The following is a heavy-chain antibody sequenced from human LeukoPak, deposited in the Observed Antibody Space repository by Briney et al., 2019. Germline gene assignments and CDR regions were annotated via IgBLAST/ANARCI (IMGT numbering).Heavy chain of an antibody. V-gene: IGHV4-61*02. D-gene: IGHD3-22*01. CDR2: IYTSGST. Sequence: SQTLSLTCTVSGGSISSGSYYWSWIRQPAGKGLEWIGRIYTSGSTNYNPSLKSRVTISVDTSTNQFSLKLSSMTAADTAVYYCARDGSGYSFDYWGQGTLVTVSS. CDR3: ARDGSGYSFDY. J-gene: IGHJ4*02. CDR1: GGSISSGSYY.